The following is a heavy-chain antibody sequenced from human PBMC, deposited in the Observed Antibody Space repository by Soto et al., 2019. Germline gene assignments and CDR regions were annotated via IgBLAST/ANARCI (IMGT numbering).Heavy chain of an antibody. CDR1: GFTFSSYA. Sequence: QVQLVESGGGVVQPGRSLRLSCAASGFTFSSYAMHWVRQAPGKGLEWVAVMSYDGSNKYYADSVKGRFTISRDNSKNTLYLQMNSLSAEDTAVYYCARDKSPYSMGWNNRHFDYWGQGTLVTVSS. CDR2: MSYDGSNK. J-gene: IGHJ4*02. CDR3: ARDKSPYSMGWNNRHFDY. V-gene: IGHV3-30-3*01. D-gene: IGHD6-19*01.